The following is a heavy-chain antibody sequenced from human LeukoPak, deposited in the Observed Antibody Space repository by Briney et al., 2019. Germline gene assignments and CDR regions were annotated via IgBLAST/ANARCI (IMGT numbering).Heavy chain of an antibody. CDR2: ISDSSSTI. V-gene: IGHV3-48*02. D-gene: IGHD5-24*01. CDR3: ARDWNGYTSRGIDY. J-gene: IGHJ4*02. CDR1: GFTFSSYS. Sequence: GGSLRLSCAASGFTFSSYSMVWVHQAPGKGPEWVSYISDSSSTIYYADSVKGRFTISRDNAENSLFLQMNSLRDEDTAVYYCARDWNGYTSRGIDYWGQGTLVTVSS.